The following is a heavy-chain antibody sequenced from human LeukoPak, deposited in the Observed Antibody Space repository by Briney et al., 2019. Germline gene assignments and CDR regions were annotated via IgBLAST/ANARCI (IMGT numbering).Heavy chain of an antibody. CDR3: ARESITMVRGVIGDY. J-gene: IGHJ4*02. D-gene: IGHD3-10*01. V-gene: IGHV1-18*01. CDR1: GYSFTNYG. CDR2: ISAYNGNT. Sequence: ASVKVSCKASGYSFTNYGITWVRQAPGQGLEWMGWISAYNGNTNYAQKLQGRVTMTTDTSTSTAYMELRSLRSDDTAVYYCARESITMVRGVIGDYWGQGTLVTVSS.